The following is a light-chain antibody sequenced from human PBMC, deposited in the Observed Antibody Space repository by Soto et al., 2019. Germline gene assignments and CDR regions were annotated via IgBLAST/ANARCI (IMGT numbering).Light chain of an antibody. V-gene: IGKV1-27*01. Sequence: DIQMTQSPSSLSASVGDRVTITCRASRGINNDLAWYQQKPGKGPSLLIYAASTLHSGVPSRFSGSVSGTDFTLTISSLQPEDVATYFCQKYNSAPWTFGQGTKVEIK. J-gene: IGKJ1*01. CDR1: RGINND. CDR2: AAS. CDR3: QKYNSAPWT.